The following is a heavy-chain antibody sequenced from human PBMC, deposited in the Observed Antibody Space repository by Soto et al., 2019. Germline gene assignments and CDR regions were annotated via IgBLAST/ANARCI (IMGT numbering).Heavy chain of an antibody. Sequence: GGSLRLSCTASGFTFSSYSMNWVRQAPGKGLEWVSYISSMSSTRYYADSVKGRFTISRDNAKNSLYLQMNSLRDEDTAVFYCARGVESGLGYHYPYFHYWGQGTLVTVSS. CDR2: ISSMSSTR. J-gene: IGHJ4*02. V-gene: IGHV3-48*02. CDR3: ARGVESGLGYHYPYFHY. D-gene: IGHD5-18*01. CDR1: GFTFSSYS.